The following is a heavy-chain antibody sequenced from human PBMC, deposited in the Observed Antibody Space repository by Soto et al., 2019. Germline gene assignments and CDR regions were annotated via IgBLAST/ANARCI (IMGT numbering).Heavy chain of an antibody. Sequence: PGGSLRLSCAASGFTFSSYDMNWVRQAPGKGLEWVSGVSASGSITSYADSAKGRFTISRDNAKNTVFLQMTGLRAEDTAVYFCSKGHCSGGRCYRGFDYWGQGTLVTVSS. D-gene: IGHD2-15*01. CDR2: VSASGSIT. CDR1: GFTFSSYD. V-gene: IGHV3-23*01. J-gene: IGHJ4*02. CDR3: SKGHCSGGRCYRGFDY.